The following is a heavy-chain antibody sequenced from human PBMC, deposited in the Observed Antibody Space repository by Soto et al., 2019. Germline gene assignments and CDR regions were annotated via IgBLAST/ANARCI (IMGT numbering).Heavy chain of an antibody. J-gene: IGHJ4*02. D-gene: IGHD3-22*01. Sequence: SGATLVNHTHTLTLTVTFSGFSLSTNLMCVGWIRQPPGKALEWLALINWDDDDYYNKYLKTRLTISKDTSKNPVVLTLTNMDPVATATYYCARILDSRYRYFDFCVPRPLVTISS. V-gene: IGHV2-70*01. CDR2: INWDDDD. CDR1: GFSLSTNLMC. CDR3: ARILDSRYRYFDF.